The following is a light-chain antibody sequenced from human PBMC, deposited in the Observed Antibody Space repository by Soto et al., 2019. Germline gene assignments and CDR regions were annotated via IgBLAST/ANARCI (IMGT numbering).Light chain of an antibody. Sequence: QSVLTQPPSASGTPGQRVTISCSGSMSNLGSNFIYWYQQLPGAAPKLLISRNNERPSGVPDRFSGSKSGTSASLAISGLRSEDEADYHCAAWDDSLSAVVFGGGTKLTVL. CDR2: RNN. CDR1: MSNLGSNF. CDR3: AAWDDSLSAVV. J-gene: IGLJ3*02. V-gene: IGLV1-47*01.